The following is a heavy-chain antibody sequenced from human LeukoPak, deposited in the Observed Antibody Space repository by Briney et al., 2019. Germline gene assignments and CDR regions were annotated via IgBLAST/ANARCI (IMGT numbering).Heavy chain of an antibody. CDR1: GYTFTSYY. CDR3: ARGWELLHSLEGWFDP. CDR2: INPSGGST. V-gene: IGHV1-46*01. Sequence: ASENVSCKASGYTFTSYYMHWVRQAPGQGLEWMGIINPSGGSTSYAQKFQGRVTMTRDTSTSTVYMELSSLRSEDTAVYYCARGWELLHSLEGWFDPWGQGTLVTVSS. J-gene: IGHJ5*02. D-gene: IGHD1-26*01.